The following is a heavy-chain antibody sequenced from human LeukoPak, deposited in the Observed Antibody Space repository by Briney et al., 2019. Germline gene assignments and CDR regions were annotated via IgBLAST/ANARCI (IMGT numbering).Heavy chain of an antibody. CDR2: IYYSGST. CDR3: ARVAGYCSSTSCHYFDY. V-gene: IGHV4-31*03. D-gene: IGHD2-2*01. CDR1: GGSISSGGYY. Sequence: SETLSLTCTVSGGSISSGGYYWSWIRQHPGKGLEWIGYIYYSGSTYCNPSLKSRVTISVDTSNNQFSLKLSSVTAADTAVYYCARVAGYCSSTSCHYFDYWGQGTLVTVSS. J-gene: IGHJ4*02.